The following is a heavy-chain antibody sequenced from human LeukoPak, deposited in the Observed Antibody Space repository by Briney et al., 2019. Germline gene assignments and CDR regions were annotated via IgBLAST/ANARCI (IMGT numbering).Heavy chain of an antibody. D-gene: IGHD4-17*01. CDR1: GGTFSSYA. J-gene: IGHJ4*02. CDR2: IIPILGIA. V-gene: IGHV1-69*04. Sequence: GASVTVSCTASGGTFSSYAISWVRQAPGQGLEWMGRIIPILGIANYAQKFQGRVTITADKSTSTAYMELSSLRSEDTAVYYCARGESTVTTFIGVYWGQGTLVTVSS. CDR3: ARGESTVTTFIGVY.